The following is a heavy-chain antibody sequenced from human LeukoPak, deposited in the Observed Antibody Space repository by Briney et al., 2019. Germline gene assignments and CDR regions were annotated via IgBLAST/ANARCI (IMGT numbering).Heavy chain of an antibody. CDR1: GFTFSSYS. V-gene: IGHV3-21*01. J-gene: IGHJ4*02. Sequence: GGSLRLSCAASGFTFSSYSMNWVRQAPGKGLEWVSSISSSSSYIYYADSVKGRFTISRDNAKNSLYLQMNSLRAEDTAVYYCARDRCTNGVCYLDYWGQGTLVTVSS. CDR3: ARDRCTNGVCYLDY. CDR2: ISSSSSYI. D-gene: IGHD2-8*01.